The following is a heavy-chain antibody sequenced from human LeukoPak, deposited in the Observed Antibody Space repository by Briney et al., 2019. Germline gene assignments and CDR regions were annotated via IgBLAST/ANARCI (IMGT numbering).Heavy chain of an antibody. CDR1: GFRFTNYW. Sequence: GGSLRLSCAASGFRFTNYWMSWVRQAPGKGLEWVANIKQDGSEIDYSDPMKGRFTISRDNTRNSVYLQVDSLRAEDTGVYYCARIGYSSSSFDYWGQGTLVTVSS. V-gene: IGHV3-7*01. D-gene: IGHD5-18*01. J-gene: IGHJ4*02. CDR3: ARIGYSSSSFDY. CDR2: IKQDGSEI.